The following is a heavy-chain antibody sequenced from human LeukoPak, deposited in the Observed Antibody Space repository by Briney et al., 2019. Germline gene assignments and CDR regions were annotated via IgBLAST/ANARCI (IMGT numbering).Heavy chain of an antibody. CDR2: ISAYNGNT. CDR3: AARYYHYMDV. V-gene: IGHV1-18*01. J-gene: IGHJ6*03. CDR1: GYTFTSYG. Sequence: SSVPVSFKASGYTFTSYGISWVRQAPGQGLEWMGWISAYNGNTNYAQKLQGRVTMTTDTSTRTAYMELRSLRSDDTAVYYCAARYYHYMDVWGEGTTVTVSS.